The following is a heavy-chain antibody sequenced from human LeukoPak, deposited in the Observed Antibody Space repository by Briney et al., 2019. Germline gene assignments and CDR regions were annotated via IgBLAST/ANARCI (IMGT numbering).Heavy chain of an antibody. CDR2: INHSGST. D-gene: IGHD3-10*01. V-gene: IGHV4-34*01. CDR3: ARGDDYITMVRGVIITPRVERPYYYYGMDV. Sequence: SETLSLTCAVYGGSFSGYYWSWIRQPPGKGLEWIGEINHSGSTNYNPSLKSRVTISVDTSKNQFSLKLSSVTAADTAVYYCARGDDYITMVRGVIITPRVERPYYYYGMDVWGQGITVTVSS. CDR1: GGSFSGYY. J-gene: IGHJ6*02.